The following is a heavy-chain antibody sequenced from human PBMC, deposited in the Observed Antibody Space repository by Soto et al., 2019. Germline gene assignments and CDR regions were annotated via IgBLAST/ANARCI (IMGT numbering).Heavy chain of an antibody. D-gene: IGHD1-26*01. J-gene: IGHJ4*02. Sequence: GASVKVSCKASTFTFGSSAVQWVRQARGERLEWIGWIVVGSGNTNYAQKFRERVSITRDMSTGTAYMQLSSLRSEDTAVYFCAGHREGATYYFDNWGQGTLVTVSS. CDR3: AGHREGATYYFDN. V-gene: IGHV1-58*01. CDR2: IVVGSGNT. CDR1: TFTFGSSA.